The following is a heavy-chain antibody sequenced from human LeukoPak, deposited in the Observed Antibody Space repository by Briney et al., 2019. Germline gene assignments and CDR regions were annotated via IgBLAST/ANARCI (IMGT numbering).Heavy chain of an antibody. CDR3: ARRSDYSNYEWFDP. CDR2: IYYSGTT. V-gene: IGHV4-59*08. CDR1: GGSISSYY. Sequence: SETLSLTCTVSGGSISSYYWSWIRQPPGKGLEWIGYIYYSGTTNYNPSLKSRVTISVDTSKNQFSLKLSSVTAADTAVYYCARRSDYSNYEWFDPWGQGTLVTVSS. J-gene: IGHJ5*02. D-gene: IGHD4-11*01.